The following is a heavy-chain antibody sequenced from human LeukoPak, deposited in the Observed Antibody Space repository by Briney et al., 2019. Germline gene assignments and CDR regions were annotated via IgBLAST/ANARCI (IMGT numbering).Heavy chain of an antibody. CDR1: GFTFDDYA. CDR2: ISWNSGSI. D-gene: IGHD3-22*01. CDR3: AKDILYDSSAHGAFDI. V-gene: IGHV3-9*01. Sequence: PGRSPRLSCAASGFTFDDYAMPWVRQAPGKGLEWVSGISWNSGSIDYADSVKGRFTISRDNAKNSLYLQMNSLRAEDTALYYCAKDILYDSSAHGAFDIWGQGTMVTVSS. J-gene: IGHJ3*02.